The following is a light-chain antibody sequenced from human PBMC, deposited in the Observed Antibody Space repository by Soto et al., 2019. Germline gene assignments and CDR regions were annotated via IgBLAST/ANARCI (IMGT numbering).Light chain of an antibody. CDR1: QAIRGA. CDR2: DVS. V-gene: IGKV1-13*02. Sequence: AIQVTQSPSSLSASVGDRVTITCRASQAIRGALAWYQQKPGKAPKLLIYDVSTLESGVPSRCSGSGSGTEFTLTITSLQPEDFGTYCCPQLTSYPITFGHGTRLEIK. CDR3: PQLTSYPIT. J-gene: IGKJ5*01.